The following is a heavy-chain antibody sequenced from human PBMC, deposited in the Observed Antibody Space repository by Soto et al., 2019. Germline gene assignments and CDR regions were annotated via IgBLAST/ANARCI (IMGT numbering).Heavy chain of an antibody. V-gene: IGHV4-28*03. D-gene: IGHD3-10*01. J-gene: IGHJ6*03. CDR2: NHCSGST. CDR3: ARARYYYGSGSYLDYYYYMDG. Sequence: SETLSLTCAVSGYSISSSNWWCWSRQPPGKGEEWMGYNHCSGSTYYNPSLKRRVTMSVATSKDPFSLKLCSVVAVDTAVYYCARARYYYGSGSYLDYYYYMDGWGKGTTVTISS. CDR1: GYSISSSNW.